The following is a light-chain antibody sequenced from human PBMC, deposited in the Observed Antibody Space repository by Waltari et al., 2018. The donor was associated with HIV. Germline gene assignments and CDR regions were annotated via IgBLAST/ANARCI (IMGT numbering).Light chain of an antibody. Sequence: QSALTQPPSASGPLGQSVTISCTGSSSDFGAYDFVPWFPQPPHSAPKLLLYEVSRRPSTVSDRFSGSRSGNTAFLTVAGLQPDDEATYFCSSYGDSLKILFGGGTNVTIL. CDR3: SSYGDSLKIL. V-gene: IGLV2-8*01. J-gene: IGLJ3*02. CDR1: SSDFGAYDF. CDR2: EVS.